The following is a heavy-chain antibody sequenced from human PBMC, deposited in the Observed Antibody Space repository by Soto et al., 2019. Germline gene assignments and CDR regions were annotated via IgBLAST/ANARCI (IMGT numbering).Heavy chain of an antibody. CDR3: AATHPRRQQLQHKAPFDS. J-gene: IGHJ4*02. CDR2: ISYDGSNK. D-gene: IGHD6-13*01. V-gene: IGHV3-30-3*01. Sequence: GGSLRLCCAASGFTFSSYAMHWVRQAPGKGLEWVAVISYDGSNKYYADSVKGRFTISRDNSKNSLYLQMTCLRAEDTAVYSCAATHPRRQQLQHKAPFDSWGQGTLVTVSS. CDR1: GFTFSSYA.